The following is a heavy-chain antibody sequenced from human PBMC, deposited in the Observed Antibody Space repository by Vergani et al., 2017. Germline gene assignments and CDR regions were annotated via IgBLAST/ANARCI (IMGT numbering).Heavy chain of an antibody. CDR1: GGTFSSYA. D-gene: IGHD2-15*01. CDR2: IYPSGGT. Sequence: QVQLVQSGAEVKKPGSSVKVSCKASGGTFSSYAISWVRQAPGQGLEWMGKIYPSGGTNYAQKFQGRVTMTKDTSTSTVDMELSSLRSEDTAMYYCARGGSGGSPFAMDVWGQGTTVTVSS. V-gene: IGHV1-69*04. CDR3: ARGGSGGSPFAMDV. J-gene: IGHJ6*02.